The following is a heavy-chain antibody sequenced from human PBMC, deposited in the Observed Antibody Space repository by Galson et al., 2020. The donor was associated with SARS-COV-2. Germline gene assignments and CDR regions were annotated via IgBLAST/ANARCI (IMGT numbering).Heavy chain of an antibody. CDR3: ARDFSRLLWFGELALTHFDY. V-gene: IGHV3-7*01. D-gene: IGHD3-10*01. CDR2: IKQDGSEK. J-gene: IGHJ4*02. Sequence: QLGESLKISCAASGFTFSSYWMSWVRQAPGKGLEWVANIKQDGSEKYYVDSVKGRFTISRDNAKNSLYLQMNSLRAEDTAVYYCARDFSRLLWFGELALTHFDYWGQGTLVTVSS. CDR1: GFTFSSYW.